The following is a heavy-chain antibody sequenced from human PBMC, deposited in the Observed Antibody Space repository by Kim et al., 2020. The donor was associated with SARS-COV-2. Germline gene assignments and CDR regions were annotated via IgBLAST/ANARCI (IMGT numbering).Heavy chain of an antibody. Sequence: SETLSLTCAVYGGSFSGYYWSWIRQPPGKGLEWIGEINHSGSPNYNPSLKSRVTISVDTSKNQFSLKLSSVTAAATAVYYCAVWFGELLGGVNGMDVWGQGTTVTVSS. CDR3: AVWFGELLGGVNGMDV. CDR1: GGSFSGYY. J-gene: IGHJ6*02. D-gene: IGHD3-10*01. V-gene: IGHV4-34*01. CDR2: INHSGSP.